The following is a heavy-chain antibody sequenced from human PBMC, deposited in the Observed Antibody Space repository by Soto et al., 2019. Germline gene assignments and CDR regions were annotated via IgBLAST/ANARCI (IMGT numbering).Heavy chain of an antibody. Sequence: PGGSLRLSCAASGFTFSSYEINWVRQAPGKGLEWVSYISSSGATIYYADSVKGRFTISRDNAKNSLYLQMNSLRAEDTAVYYCARDHLHSGSYRGSAFDVWGQWTMVTVSS. D-gene: IGHD1-26*01. V-gene: IGHV3-48*03. CDR1: GFTFSSYE. CDR2: ISSSGATI. J-gene: IGHJ3*01. CDR3: ARDHLHSGSYRGSAFDV.